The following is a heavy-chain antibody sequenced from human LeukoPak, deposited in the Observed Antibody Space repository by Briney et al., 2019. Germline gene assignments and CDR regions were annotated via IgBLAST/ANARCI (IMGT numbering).Heavy chain of an antibody. Sequence: GGSLRLSCAGSGFTFSTYWMHWVRQAPGKGLVWVSYINTDGSSTRYADSVKGRFTISRDNAKNSLYLQMNSLRAEDTALYYCAKDSSDAFDIWGQGTMVTVSS. D-gene: IGHD2-2*01. CDR1: GFTFSTYW. CDR2: INTDGSST. CDR3: AKDSSDAFDI. J-gene: IGHJ3*02. V-gene: IGHV3-74*01.